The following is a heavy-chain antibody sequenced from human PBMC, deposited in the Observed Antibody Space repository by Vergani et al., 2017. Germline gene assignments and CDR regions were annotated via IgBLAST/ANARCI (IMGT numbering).Heavy chain of an antibody. D-gene: IGHD6-13*01. CDR1: GGSFSGYY. CDR2: INHSGST. Sequence: QVQLQQWGAGLLKPSETLSLTCAVYGGSFSGYYWSWIRQPPGKGLEWIGEINHSGSTNYNPSLKSRVTISVDTSKNQFSLKLSSVTAADTAVYYCARGGDSSKKGGPAFDPWGQGTLVTVSS. J-gene: IGHJ5*02. CDR3: ARGGDSSKKGGPAFDP. V-gene: IGHV4-34*01.